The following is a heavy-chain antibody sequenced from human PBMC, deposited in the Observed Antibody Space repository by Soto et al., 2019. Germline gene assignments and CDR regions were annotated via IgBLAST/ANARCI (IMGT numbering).Heavy chain of an antibody. J-gene: IGHJ4*02. Sequence: GASLKVSCKASGGTLSSYTFSWVRQAPGQGLEWMGRVIPNLGVTNYAKKFQGRFTIVVDTSTSTAYMELNSLRYEDTAVYYCARDKGYCNDNSCPDFDYWGQGTLVTVSS. CDR3: ARDKGYCNDNSCPDFDY. V-gene: IGHV1-69*04. D-gene: IGHD2-15*01. CDR2: VIPNLGVT. CDR1: GGTLSSYT.